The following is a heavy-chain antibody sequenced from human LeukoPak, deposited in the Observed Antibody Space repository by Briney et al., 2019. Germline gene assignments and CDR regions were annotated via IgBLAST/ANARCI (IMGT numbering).Heavy chain of an antibody. V-gene: IGHV3-7*01. CDR3: ARLTGKTGFDY. Sequence: GGSLRLSCAASGFPFSSYWMSWVRQAPGKGLEWVANIKQDGSDKYYVDSVKGRLTISRDNAKNSLNLQLNSLRADDTAVYYCARLTGKTGFDYWGQGTLVTVSS. D-gene: IGHD1-1*01. CDR2: IKQDGSDK. CDR1: GFPFSSYW. J-gene: IGHJ4*02.